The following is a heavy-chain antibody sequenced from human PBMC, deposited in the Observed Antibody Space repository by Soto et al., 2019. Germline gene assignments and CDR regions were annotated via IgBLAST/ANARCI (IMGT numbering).Heavy chain of an antibody. CDR1: GGSISSGNFY. Sequence: SETLSLTCTVSGGSISSGNFYWAWIRQPPGKGLEWIGSFYYTGSTYYTPSLKSRATIFVDTSKNQIFLKLSSVTAADMAVYYCARPIEGGSSGYHHWGQGTLVTVSS. D-gene: IGHD3-22*01. J-gene: IGHJ5*02. CDR2: FYYTGST. CDR3: ARPIEGGSSGYHH. V-gene: IGHV4-39*01.